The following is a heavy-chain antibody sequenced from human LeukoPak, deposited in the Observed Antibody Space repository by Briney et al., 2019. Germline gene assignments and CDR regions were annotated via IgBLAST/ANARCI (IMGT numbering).Heavy chain of an antibody. Sequence: PGGSLRLSCAASGFTFSDYFMSWIRQAPGKGLEWVSYISTSGSTIYYADSVKGRFTISRGNAKNSLYLQMTSLRAEDTAVYYCARDGWQWLVAYFDYWGQGTLVTVSS. CDR2: ISTSGSTI. V-gene: IGHV3-11*01. D-gene: IGHD6-19*01. J-gene: IGHJ4*02. CDR1: GFTFSDYF. CDR3: ARDGWQWLVAYFDY.